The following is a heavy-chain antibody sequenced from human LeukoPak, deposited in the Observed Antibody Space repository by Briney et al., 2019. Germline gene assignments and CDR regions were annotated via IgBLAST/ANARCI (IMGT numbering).Heavy chain of an antibody. J-gene: IGHJ3*02. CDR1: GYTFTSYG. CDR3: ARVAVAHDAFDI. CDR2: ISAYNGNT. Sequence: ASVKVSCKASGYTFTSYGISWVRQAPGQGLEWMRWISAYNGNTNYAQKLQGRVTMTTDTSTSTAYMELRSLRSDDTAVYYCARVAVAHDAFDIWGQGTMVTVSS. D-gene: IGHD6-19*01. V-gene: IGHV1-18*01.